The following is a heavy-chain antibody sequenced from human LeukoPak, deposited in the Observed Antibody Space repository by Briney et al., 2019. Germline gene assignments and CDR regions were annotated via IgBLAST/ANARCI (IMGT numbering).Heavy chain of an antibody. Sequence: SETLSLTCTVSGGSISSSSYYRGSIRQPPGKGLEWIGSIYYSGSTYYNPSLKSRVTISVDTSKNQFSLKLSSVTAADTAVYYCARDPGWAAAASYFDYWGQGTLVTVSS. CDR1: GGSISSSSYY. CDR2: IYYSGST. D-gene: IGHD6-13*01. CDR3: ARDPGWAAAASYFDY. J-gene: IGHJ4*02. V-gene: IGHV4-39*07.